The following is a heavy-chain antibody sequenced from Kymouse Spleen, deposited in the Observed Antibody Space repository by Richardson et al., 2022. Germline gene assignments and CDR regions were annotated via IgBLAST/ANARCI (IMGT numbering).Heavy chain of an antibody. CDR3: ARGNMVRGAHFDY. V-gene: IGHV4-59*01. D-gene: IGHD3-10*01. J-gene: IGHJ4*02. CDR1: GGSISSYY. CDR2: IYYSGST. Sequence: QVQLQESGPGLVKPSETLSLTCTVSGGSISSYYWSWIRQPPGKGLEWIGYIYYSGSTNYNPSLKSRVTISVDTSKNQFSLKLSSVTAADTAVYYCARGNMVRGAHFDYWGQGTLVTVSS.